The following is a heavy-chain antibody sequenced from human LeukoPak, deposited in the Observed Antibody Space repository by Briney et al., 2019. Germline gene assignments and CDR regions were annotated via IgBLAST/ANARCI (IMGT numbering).Heavy chain of an antibody. Sequence: ASVKVSCKASGYTFTNYFMHWVRQAPGQGLEWMGTINPSDGSTNYAQTFQGRVTMTRDTSTSTVYMELSSLRSEDTALYYCANAYYDTSGYVYFEYWGQGTLVTVSS. J-gene: IGHJ4*02. CDR3: ANAYYDTSGYVYFEY. CDR1: GYTFTNYF. V-gene: IGHV1-46*01. CDR2: INPSDGST. D-gene: IGHD3-22*01.